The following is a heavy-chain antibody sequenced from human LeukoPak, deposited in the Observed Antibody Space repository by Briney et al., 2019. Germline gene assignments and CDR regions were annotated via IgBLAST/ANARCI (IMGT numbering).Heavy chain of an antibody. V-gene: IGHV1-3*01. CDR2: INAGNGDT. CDR3: ARDDCGDTCYPGGY. D-gene: IGHD2-21*01. Sequence: ASVKVSCKASGYTFTKFVVHWMRQAPGRRPEWLGWINAGNGDTKYSQNFQDRVTITRDTSANTAYMELSSLTSEDTALYYCARDDCGDTCYPGGYWGQGTLVTVSS. J-gene: IGHJ4*02. CDR1: GYTFTKFV.